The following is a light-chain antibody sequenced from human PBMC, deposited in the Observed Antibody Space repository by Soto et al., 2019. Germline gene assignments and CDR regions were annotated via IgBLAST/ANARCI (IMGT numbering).Light chain of an antibody. J-gene: IGKJ1*01. CDR3: PKYEGWT. CDR1: QSVSSSY. Sequence: VLAQSPNTLSSSPGERATLSCRASQSVSSSYLAWYQQKPGQAPRLLIYGASSRATGIPDRLSGSGSGTDFALSTSILNRADFAVYYFPKYEGWTFAPGTKVDIK. CDR2: GAS. V-gene: IGKV3-20*01.